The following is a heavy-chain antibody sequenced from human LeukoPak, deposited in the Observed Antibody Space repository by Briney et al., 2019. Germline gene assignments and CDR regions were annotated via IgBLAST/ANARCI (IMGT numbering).Heavy chain of an antibody. Sequence: GGSLRLSCAASGFTFSSYAMSWVRQAPGKGLEWLSAISGSGGSTYYADSVKGRFTISRDNSKNTLYLQMNSLRAEDTAVYYCAARRGYSSSWPFDYWGQGTLVTVSS. CDR2: ISGSGGST. CDR1: GFTFSSYA. J-gene: IGHJ4*02. CDR3: AARRGYSSSWPFDY. V-gene: IGHV3-23*01. D-gene: IGHD6-13*01.